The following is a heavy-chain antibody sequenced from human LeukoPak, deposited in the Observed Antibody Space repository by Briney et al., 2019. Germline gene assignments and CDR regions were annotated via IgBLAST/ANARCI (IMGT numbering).Heavy chain of an antibody. D-gene: IGHD3-10*01. Sequence: GGSLRLSCAASGFTFSNYGMNWVRQAPGKGLEWVSSIGSSSNYIYYADSVKGRFTISRDNAKNSLYLQMNSLRAEDTAVYYCTRDMIRGVVNYWGQGTLVTVSS. CDR2: IGSSSNYI. CDR1: GFTFSNYG. CDR3: TRDMIRGVVNY. J-gene: IGHJ4*02. V-gene: IGHV3-21*01.